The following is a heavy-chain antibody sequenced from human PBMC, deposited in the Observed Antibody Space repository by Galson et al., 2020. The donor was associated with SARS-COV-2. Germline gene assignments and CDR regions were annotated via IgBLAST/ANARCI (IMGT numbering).Heavy chain of an antibody. D-gene: IGHD2-15*01. Sequence: ASETLSLTCTVSGDSIGSGGYYWSWVRPFPGKGLEWIGCIYNSGRTDYNPSLESRLTISIDTPNNQFFLTLRSVTAADTAVYYCARGIDFGANSEDFWGQGALVSVAS. J-gene: IGHJ4*02. CDR2: IYNSGRT. V-gene: IGHV4-31*03. CDR1: GDSIGSGGYY. CDR3: ARGIDFGANSEDF.